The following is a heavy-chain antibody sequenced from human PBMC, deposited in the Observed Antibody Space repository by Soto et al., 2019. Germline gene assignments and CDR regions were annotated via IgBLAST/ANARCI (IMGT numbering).Heavy chain of an antibody. CDR2: IYFSGST. CDR1: GGSISSGDDY. CDR3: ARVDLSGYYPKWFDP. V-gene: IGHV4-30-4*01. D-gene: IGHD3-9*01. Sequence: QVYLEESGPGLVKPSQTLSLTCTVSGGSISSGDDYWSWIRQPPGKGLEWIGCIYFSGSTHYNPSLKSRVTMSVDTSNNQFSLRLSSVTAADTAVYYCARVDLSGYYPKWFDPWGQGTLVTVFS. J-gene: IGHJ5*02.